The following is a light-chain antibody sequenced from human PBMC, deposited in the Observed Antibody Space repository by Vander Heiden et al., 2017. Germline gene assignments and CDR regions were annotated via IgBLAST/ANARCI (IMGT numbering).Light chain of an antibody. CDR1: SSDVGGYNY. Sequence: QSALTQPRPVSGPPGQSVPISCPGPSSDVGGYNYVSWYQQHTGKAPNVMIYDVSKRPAGVPDRFSGPKTGNTASLTISGLQAEDEADYYCCSYAGSYWVFGGGTKLTVL. V-gene: IGLV2-11*01. J-gene: IGLJ3*02. CDR2: DVS. CDR3: CSYAGSYWV.